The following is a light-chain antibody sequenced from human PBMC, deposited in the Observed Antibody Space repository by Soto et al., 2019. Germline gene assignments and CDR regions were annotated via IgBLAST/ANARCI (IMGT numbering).Light chain of an antibody. CDR2: SAS. CDR1: ERVSTN. J-gene: IGKJ1*01. CDR3: QQDNNLPPT. Sequence: EIVLTQSPATLSVSPWESATLSCRASERVSTNLAWYQQTPGQAPRLLIYSASRRPTDIPVRFSGSGSGAEFTLTFSSLQSEDLAIYYCQQDNNLPPTFGQGPRWIS. V-gene: IGKV3-15*01.